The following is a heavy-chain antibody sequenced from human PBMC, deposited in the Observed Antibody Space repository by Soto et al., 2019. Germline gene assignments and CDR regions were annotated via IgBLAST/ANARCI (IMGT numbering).Heavy chain of an antibody. CDR2: IYHSGST. V-gene: IGHV4-4*02. D-gene: IGHD3-10*01. CDR1: GGSISTGNW. J-gene: IGHJ4*02. Sequence: SETLSLTCAVSGGSISTGNWWSWVRQPPGKGLEWIGEIYHSGSTNYNPSLKSRVTISVDRSKNQFSLKLTSVTAADTAIYYCGKGFYGSGGPDVWGPGTLVTVSS. CDR3: GKGFYGSGGPDV.